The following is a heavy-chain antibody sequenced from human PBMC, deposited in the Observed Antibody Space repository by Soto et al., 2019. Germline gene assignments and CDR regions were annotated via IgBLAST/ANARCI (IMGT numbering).Heavy chain of an antibody. CDR3: AREGERGDSSVFQYFQH. D-gene: IGHD3-22*01. Sequence: ASVKVSCKASGYTFTGYYMHWVRQAPGQGLEWMGWINPNSGGTNYAQKFQGRVTMTRDTSISTAYMELSRLRSDDTAVYYCAREGERGDSSVFQYFQHWGQGTLVTVSS. V-gene: IGHV1-2*02. CDR2: INPNSGGT. CDR1: GYTFTGYY. J-gene: IGHJ1*01.